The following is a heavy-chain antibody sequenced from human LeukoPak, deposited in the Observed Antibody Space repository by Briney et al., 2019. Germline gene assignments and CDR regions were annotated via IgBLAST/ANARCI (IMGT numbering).Heavy chain of an antibody. CDR1: GFTFSNSG. CDR3: AKSPGYSSTWYLLDC. Sequence: GGSLRLSCAASGFTFSNSGMHWVRQAPGMGLEWVAFIRYDGSNTYYADSVRGRFTISRDNSKNTLYLQMNSLRTEDTAVYYCAKSPGYSSTWYLLDCRGQGTLVTVSS. V-gene: IGHV3-30*02. D-gene: IGHD6-13*01. J-gene: IGHJ4*02. CDR2: IRYDGSNT.